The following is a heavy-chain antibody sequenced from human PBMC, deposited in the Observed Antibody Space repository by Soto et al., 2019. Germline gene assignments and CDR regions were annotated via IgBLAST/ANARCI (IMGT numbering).Heavy chain of an antibody. CDR3: ARAGGTTVTGLWHFDS. D-gene: IGHD4-17*01. CDR1: GFTFNTYS. CDR2: IWYDGTQK. Sequence: QVQLEESGGGVVQPGRSLRLSCEASGFTFNTYSMHWVRQPPGKGLEWLAAIWYDGTQKYYADSVTGRFIISRDNSKKPLYLEMNSLRAEDTAVYYCARAGGTTVTGLWHFDSWGQGTLVTVSS. J-gene: IGHJ4*02. V-gene: IGHV3-33*01.